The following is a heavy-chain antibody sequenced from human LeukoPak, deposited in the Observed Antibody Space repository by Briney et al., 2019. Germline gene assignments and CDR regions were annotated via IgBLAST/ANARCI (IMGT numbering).Heavy chain of an antibody. CDR3: ARNLWGSFLSSWFDP. CDR1: GASIRSHY. V-gene: IGHV4-59*11. Sequence: SETLSLTCNVSGASIRSHYWSWIRQPPGKGLEWIGYIYSSGNTKYNPSLKSRVTMSLDTSKSQISLKLHSVTATDTALYYCARNLWGSFLSSWFDPWGQGTMVTVSS. J-gene: IGHJ5*02. D-gene: IGHD3-16*01. CDR2: IYSSGNT.